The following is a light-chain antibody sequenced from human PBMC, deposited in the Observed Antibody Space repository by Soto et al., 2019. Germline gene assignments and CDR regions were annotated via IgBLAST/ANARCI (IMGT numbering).Light chain of an antibody. CDR1: QSISIY. CDR2: AAS. V-gene: IGKV1-39*01. J-gene: IGKJ4*01. CDR3: QQGYSIPA. Sequence: DFQLTQSPSSLSASVGDSVTITCRASQSISIYLNWYQQKPGQAPSLLIYAASTLQGGVPSRFSSSESGTDFNLTISSLQPEDLAPYYCQQGYSIPALGGGTKVEIK.